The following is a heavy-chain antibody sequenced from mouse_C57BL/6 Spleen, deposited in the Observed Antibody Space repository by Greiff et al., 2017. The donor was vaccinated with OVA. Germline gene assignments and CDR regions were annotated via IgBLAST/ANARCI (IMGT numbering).Heavy chain of an antibody. J-gene: IGHJ4*01. D-gene: IGHD1-1*01. CDR1: GYSITSDY. CDR3: ARSSYYGSSPYAMDY. Sequence: EVKLEESGPGLAKPSQTLSLTCSVTGYSITSDYWNWIRKFPGNKLEYMGYISYSGSTYYNPSLKSRISITRDTSKNQYYLQLNSVTTEDTATYYCARSSYYGSSPYAMDYWGQGTSVTVSS. CDR2: ISYSGST. V-gene: IGHV3-8*01.